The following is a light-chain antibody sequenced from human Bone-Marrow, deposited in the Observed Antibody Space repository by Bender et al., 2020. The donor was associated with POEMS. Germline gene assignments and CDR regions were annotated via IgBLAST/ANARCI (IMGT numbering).Light chain of an antibody. V-gene: IGLV2-14*03. CDR2: DVN. J-gene: IGLJ2*01. CDR3: SSYTSTNTFI. CDR1: ASDIGTYKY. Sequence: QSALTQPASVSGSPGQSITISCTGTASDIGTYKYVSWYQQHPGKVPKLMIYDVNIRPSGVSNRFSGSKSGSTASLTISGLQAEDEADYYCSSYTSTNTFIFGGGTKVTVL.